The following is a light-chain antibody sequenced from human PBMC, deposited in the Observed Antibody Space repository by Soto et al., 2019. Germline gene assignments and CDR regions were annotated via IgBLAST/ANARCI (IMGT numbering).Light chain of an antibody. CDR3: QQRSNWPPVLT. CDR1: RSVSSY. J-gene: IGKJ4*01. V-gene: IGKV3-11*01. CDR2: DAS. Sequence: EIVLTQSPATLSLSPGERATLSCRTSRSVSSYLAWYQQKPGQAPRLLIYDASTRATGIPARFSGSGSGTDFTLTISSLEPEDFAVYYCQQRSNWPPVLTFGGGTKVEI.